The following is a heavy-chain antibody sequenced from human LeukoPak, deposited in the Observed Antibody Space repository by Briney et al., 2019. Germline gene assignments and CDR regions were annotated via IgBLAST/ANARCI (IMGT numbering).Heavy chain of an antibody. CDR1: GGSISSYY. Sequence: SETLSLTCTVSGGSISSYYWSWIRQPAGKGLEWIGRIYTSGSTNYNPSLKSRVTMSVDTSKNQFSLKLSSVTAADTAVYYCARDQGRMESWGAHYYGMDVWGQGTTVTVSS. V-gene: IGHV4-4*07. CDR2: IYTSGST. D-gene: IGHD6-13*01. CDR3: ARDQGRMESWGAHYYGMDV. J-gene: IGHJ6*02.